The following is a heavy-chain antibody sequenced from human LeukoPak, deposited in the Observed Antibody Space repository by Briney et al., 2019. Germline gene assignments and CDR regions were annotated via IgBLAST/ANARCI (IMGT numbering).Heavy chain of an antibody. CDR2: ISGDGVST. J-gene: IGHJ4*02. CDR3: AKEGYSHTSNYFDN. CDR1: GFMFDDSA. D-gene: IGHD2-15*01. V-gene: IGHV3-43*02. Sequence: GGSLRLSCAASGFMFDDSAMHWVRQAPGKGLEWVSLISGDGVSTFYADSVKGRFTISRDNSKNSLSPQMDSLTTEDTALYYCAKEGYSHTSNYFDNWGQGILVTVSS.